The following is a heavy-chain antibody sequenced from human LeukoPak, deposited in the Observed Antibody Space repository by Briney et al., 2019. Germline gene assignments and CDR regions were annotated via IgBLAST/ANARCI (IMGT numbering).Heavy chain of an antibody. CDR1: RGSISDYY. D-gene: IGHD2/OR15-2a*01. CDR2: IYYSGST. Sequence: PSETLSLTCTVSRGSISDYYWSWIRQPPGEGLEWIGYIYYSGSTNYNPSLKSRVTISLDTSKNQFSLNLNSVTAADTAVYYYARELKVGNTGYYFDYWGQGTLVTVSS. J-gene: IGHJ4*02. CDR3: ARELKVGNTGYYFDY. V-gene: IGHV4-59*01.